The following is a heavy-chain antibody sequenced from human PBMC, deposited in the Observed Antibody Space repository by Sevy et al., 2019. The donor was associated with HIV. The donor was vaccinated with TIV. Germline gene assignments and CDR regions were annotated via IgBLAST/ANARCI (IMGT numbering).Heavy chain of an antibody. CDR1: GFIFSNYP. CDR2: ISYDATYK. CDR3: ARGPIQLVAFDL. J-gene: IGHJ3*01. Sequence: GGSLRLSCAASGFIFSNYPIHWVRQAPGKGLEWVAVISYDATYKYYADSVKGRFTISRDNSKNTLYLQMNSLRAEDTAVYYGARGPIQLVAFDLWGQGTLVTVSS. V-gene: IGHV3-30*04. D-gene: IGHD5-18*01.